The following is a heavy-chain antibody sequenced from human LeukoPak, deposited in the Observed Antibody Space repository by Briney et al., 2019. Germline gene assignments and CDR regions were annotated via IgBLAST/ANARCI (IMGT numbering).Heavy chain of an antibody. CDR3: AKATTAIVVDNFFDY. J-gene: IGHJ4*02. CDR2: ISGNGGAT. CDR1: GFTFTSYA. V-gene: IGHV3-23*01. D-gene: IGHD3-22*01. Sequence: GGSLRLSCAASGFTFTSYAMSWVRQAPGKGLEWVSAISGNGGATYYADSVKGRFTISRDNSKNTLHLQLNSLRAEDTALYYCAKATTAIVVDNFFDYWGQGTLVSVSS.